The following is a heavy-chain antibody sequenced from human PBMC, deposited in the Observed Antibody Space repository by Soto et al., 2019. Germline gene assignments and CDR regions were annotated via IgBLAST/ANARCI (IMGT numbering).Heavy chain of an antibody. CDR3: ARSPRSSPYFDY. CDR2: IYPGDHET. J-gene: IGHJ4*02. CDR1: GYTFSNFW. Sequence: GESLKISCQSSGYTFSNFWIGWVRQLPGKGLEWMGIIYPGDHETRYSPSFHGKVTISADRSINSAYLQWNSLEASDTAFYFCARSPRSSPYFDYWGQGALVTVSS. V-gene: IGHV5-51*01. D-gene: IGHD6-13*01.